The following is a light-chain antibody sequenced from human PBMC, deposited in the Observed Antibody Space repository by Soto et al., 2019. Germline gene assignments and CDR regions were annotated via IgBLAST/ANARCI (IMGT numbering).Light chain of an antibody. J-gene: IGLJ1*01. CDR1: RSDVGSYDL. CDR3: CSFAGSSTFYV. CDR2: EGN. Sequence: QSLLTQPASRSGSPGQSITISCTGTRSDVGSYDLVSWYQQHPGKAPKYMIYEGNKRPSGVSDRFSGSKSGNTAYLTISGLQAEDEADYFCCSFAGSSTFYVFGTGTKVTVL. V-gene: IGLV2-23*03.